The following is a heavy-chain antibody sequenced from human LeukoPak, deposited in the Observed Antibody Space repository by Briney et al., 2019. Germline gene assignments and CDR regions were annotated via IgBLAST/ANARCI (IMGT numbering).Heavy chain of an antibody. J-gene: IGHJ6*02. Sequence: GGSLRLSCAASGFTFSNYWMHWVRQAPGKGLVWVSRINNDGSSTSYADSVKGRFTISRDNAKNTLYLQMNSLRAEDTAVYYCARVPLGIAAPHGMDVWGQGTTVTVSS. D-gene: IGHD6-13*01. V-gene: IGHV3-74*01. CDR3: ARVPLGIAAPHGMDV. CDR2: INNDGSST. CDR1: GFTFSNYW.